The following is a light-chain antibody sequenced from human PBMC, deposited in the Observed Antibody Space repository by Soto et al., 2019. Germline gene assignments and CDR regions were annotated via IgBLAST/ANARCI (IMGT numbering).Light chain of an antibody. CDR2: GAS. Sequence: ESVLTQSPGTLSLSPGERDTLSCRSSQSVGSDFFAWYKQKPGKAPRLLISGASSRATGIPDRFSGSGSGTDFTLTISRLEPEDSAVYHCQQYGKSTTTFGQGTRLEIK. J-gene: IGKJ5*01. CDR1: QSVGSDF. CDR3: QQYGKSTTT. V-gene: IGKV3-20*01.